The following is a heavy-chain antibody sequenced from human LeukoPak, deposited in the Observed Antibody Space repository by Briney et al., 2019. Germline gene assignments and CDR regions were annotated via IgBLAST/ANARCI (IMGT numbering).Heavy chain of an antibody. J-gene: IGHJ4*02. CDR2: IYYSGTT. D-gene: IGHD1-26*01. CDR1: GGSISNYY. V-gene: IGHV4-59*08. Sequence: SETLSLTCTVSGGSISNYYWSWIRQPPGNWLESIGFIYYSGTTHYNPSLKSRVTMSVATSNNQFSQRLSSETAADTAIYYCARHSGASPHYFDYWGQGALVTVSS. CDR3: ARHSGASPHYFDY.